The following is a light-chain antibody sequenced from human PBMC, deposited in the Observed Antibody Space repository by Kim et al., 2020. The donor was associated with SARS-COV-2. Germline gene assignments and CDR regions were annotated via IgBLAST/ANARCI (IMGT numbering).Light chain of an antibody. CDR2: GAS. CDR3: QQYGSSPLT. CDR1: QSVSSSY. V-gene: IGKV3-20*01. J-gene: IGKJ3*01. Sequence: SPGERATRSGRASQSVSSSYLAWYQQKPGQAPRLLIYGASSRATGIPDRFSGSGSGTDFTLTISRLEPEDFAVYYCQQYGSSPLTFGPGTKVDIK.